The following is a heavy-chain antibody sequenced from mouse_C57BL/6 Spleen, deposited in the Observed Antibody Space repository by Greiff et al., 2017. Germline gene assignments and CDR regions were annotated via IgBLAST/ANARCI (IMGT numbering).Heavy chain of an antibody. J-gene: IGHJ4*01. D-gene: IGHD2-12*01. CDR3: ARQGPTIRVYYAMDY. Sequence: VQLQQPGTELVKPGASVKLSCKASGYTFTSYWMHWVKQRPGQGLEWIGNINPSNGGTNYNEKFKSKATLTVDKSSSTAYMQLSSLTSEDSAVYYCARQGPTIRVYYAMDYWGQGTSVTVSS. CDR1: GYTFTSYW. V-gene: IGHV1-53*01. CDR2: INPSNGGT.